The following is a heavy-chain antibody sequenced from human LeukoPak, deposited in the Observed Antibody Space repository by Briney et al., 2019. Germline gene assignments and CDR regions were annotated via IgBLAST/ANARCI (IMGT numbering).Heavy chain of an antibody. J-gene: IGHJ4*02. CDR3: ARRGGSSWSRDFDY. CDR1: GGSFIGYD. CDR2: INHSGGT. Sequence: PSETLSLTCAVYGGSFIGYDWTWIRQPPGKGLEWIGEINHSGGTNYNPSLKSRVTISVDTSKNQFSLKLSSVTAADTAVYYCARRGGSSWSRDFDYWGQGTLVTVSS. D-gene: IGHD6-13*01. V-gene: IGHV4-34*01.